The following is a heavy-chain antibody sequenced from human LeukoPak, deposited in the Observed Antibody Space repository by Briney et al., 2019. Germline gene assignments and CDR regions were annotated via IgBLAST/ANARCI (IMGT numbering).Heavy chain of an antibody. CDR2: TYYRSKWYN. CDR1: GDSVSRRSAA. V-gene: IGHV6-1*01. Sequence: SQTLSLTCDMSGDSVSRRSAAWNWIRQSPSRGLEWLGRTYYRSKWYNDYAVSVKSRITINADTSKNQFSLQLNSVTPEDTAVYYCARHCSGGSCYSAYGFDVWGQGTMVTVSS. D-gene: IGHD2-15*01. J-gene: IGHJ3*01. CDR3: ARHCSGGSCYSAYGFDV.